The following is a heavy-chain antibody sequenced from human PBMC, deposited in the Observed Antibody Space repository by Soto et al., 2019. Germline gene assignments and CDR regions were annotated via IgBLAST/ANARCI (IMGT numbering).Heavy chain of an antibody. CDR2: IKQDGSEK. CDR3: ARDGGWYVDYYYGMDV. CDR1: GFTFSSYW. J-gene: IGHJ6*02. Sequence: EVQLVESGGGLVQPGGSLRLSCAASGFTFSSYWMRWVRQAPRKGLEWVANIKQDGSEKYYVDSVKGRFTISRDNAKNSLYLQMNSLRAEDTAVYYCARDGGWYVDYYYGMDVWGQGTTVTVSS. V-gene: IGHV3-7*01. D-gene: IGHD6-19*01.